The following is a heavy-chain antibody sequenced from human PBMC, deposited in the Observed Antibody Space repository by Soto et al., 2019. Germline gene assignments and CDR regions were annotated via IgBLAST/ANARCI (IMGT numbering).Heavy chain of an antibody. CDR3: ARDQLNFWSAEYNWFDP. CDR1: GFTFSSYS. J-gene: IGHJ5*02. V-gene: IGHV3-48*01. CDR2: ISSSSSTI. D-gene: IGHD3-3*01. Sequence: SGGSLRLSCAASGFTFSSYSMNWVRQAPGKGLEWVSYISSSSSTIYYADSVKGRFTISRDNAKNSLYLQMNSLRAEDTAVYYCARDQLNFWSAEYNWFDPWGQGTLVTVSS.